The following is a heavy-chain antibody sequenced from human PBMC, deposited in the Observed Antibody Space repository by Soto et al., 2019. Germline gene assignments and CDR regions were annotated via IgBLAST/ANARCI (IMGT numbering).Heavy chain of an antibody. D-gene: IGHD3-3*01. J-gene: IGHJ4*02. CDR1: GRSISSYY. Sequence: PSETLSLTCTVSGRSISSYYWSWIRQPPGKGLEWIGYIYYSGSTNYNPSLKSRVTISVDTSKNQFSLKLSSVTAADTAVYYCAREVSLNDFWSASYSDIDNRGQETLLTISS. CDR2: IYYSGST. V-gene: IGHV4-59*01. CDR3: AREVSLNDFWSASYSDIDN.